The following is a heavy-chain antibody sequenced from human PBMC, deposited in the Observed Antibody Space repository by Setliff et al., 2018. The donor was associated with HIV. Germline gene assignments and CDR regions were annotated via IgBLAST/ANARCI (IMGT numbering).Heavy chain of an antibody. D-gene: IGHD3-10*01. CDR2: INPNSGGT. Sequence: ASVKVSCKASGYTFTGYYVHWVRRAPGQGLEWMGWINPNSGGTNYAQKLQGRVTMTTDTSTSTAYMELRSQRSDDTAVYYCARDREYYYYMDVWGKGTTVTVSS. J-gene: IGHJ6*03. V-gene: IGHV1-2*02. CDR3: ARDREYYYYMDV. CDR1: GYTFTGYY.